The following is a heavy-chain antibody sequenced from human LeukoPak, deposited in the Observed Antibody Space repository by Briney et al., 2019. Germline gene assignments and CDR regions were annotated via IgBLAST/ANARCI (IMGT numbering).Heavy chain of an antibody. CDR2: IYYSGST. V-gene: IGHV4-59*08. J-gene: IGHJ4*02. Sequence: SETLSLTCTVSGGSISSYYWSWIRQPPGKGLEWIGYIYYSGSTNYNPSLKSRVTISVDTSKNQFSLKLGSVTAADTAVYYCASGAWFGELLPAYWGQGTLVTVSS. CDR1: GGSISSYY. CDR3: ASGAWFGELLPAY. D-gene: IGHD3-10*01.